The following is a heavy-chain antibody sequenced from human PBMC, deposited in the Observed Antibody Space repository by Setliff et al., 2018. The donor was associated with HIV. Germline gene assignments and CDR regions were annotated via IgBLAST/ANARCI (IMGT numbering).Heavy chain of an antibody. V-gene: IGHV1-18*01. Sequence: ASVKVSCKASGYTFTNYAIHWVRQAPGQGLEWMGWISPETDNTNWAQKLQGRVTMSTHTSTSTAYMELRSLRSDDTAVYYCARVSNSGWYILDYWGQGTLVTVSS. CDR3: ARVSNSGWYILDY. CDR1: GYTFTNYA. CDR2: ISPETDNT. J-gene: IGHJ4*02. D-gene: IGHD6-19*01.